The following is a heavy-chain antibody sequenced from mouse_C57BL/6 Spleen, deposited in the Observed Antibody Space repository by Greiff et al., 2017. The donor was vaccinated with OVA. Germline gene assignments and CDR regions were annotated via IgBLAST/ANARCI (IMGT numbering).Heavy chain of an antibody. D-gene: IGHD1-1*01. Sequence: EVTLVESGEGLVKPGGSLKLSCAASGFTFSSYAMSWVRQTPEKRLEWVAYISSGGDYIYYADTVKGRFTISRDNTRNTLYLQMSSLKSEDTAMYYCTRCPYVSSKNYFDYWGQGTTLTVSS. V-gene: IGHV5-9-1*02. CDR1: GFTFSSYA. J-gene: IGHJ2*01. CDR2: ISSGGDYI. CDR3: TRCPYVSSKNYFDY.